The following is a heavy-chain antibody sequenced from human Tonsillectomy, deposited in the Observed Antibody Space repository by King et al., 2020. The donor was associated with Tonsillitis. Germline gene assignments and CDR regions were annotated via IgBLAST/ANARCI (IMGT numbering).Heavy chain of an antibody. D-gene: IGHD1-26*01. CDR1: GGSISSYY. CDR2: IYYSGST. V-gene: IGHV4-59*01. Sequence: VQLQESGPGLVKPSETLSLTCTVSGGSISSYYWSWIRQPPGKGLEWIGYIYYSGSTNYNPSLKSRVTISVDTSKNQFSLKLSSVTAADTAVYYCARDLPGPFSGAFDIWGQGTMVTVSS. CDR3: ARDLPGPFSGAFDI. J-gene: IGHJ3*02.